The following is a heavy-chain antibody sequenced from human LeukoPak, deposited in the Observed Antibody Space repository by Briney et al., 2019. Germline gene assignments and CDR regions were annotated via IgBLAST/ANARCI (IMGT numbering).Heavy chain of an antibody. V-gene: IGHV3-30-3*01. CDR2: ISYDGSNK. J-gene: IGHJ2*01. D-gene: IGHD4-23*01. CDR3: ARGDYGGKAYWYFDL. Sequence: GGSLRLSCAASGFTFSPYSMYWVRQAPGKGLEWLAVISYDGSNKYHADSVKGRFTISRDNAKNSLYLQMNSLRAEDTAVYYCARGDYGGKAYWYFDLWGRGTLVTVSS. CDR1: GFTFSPYS.